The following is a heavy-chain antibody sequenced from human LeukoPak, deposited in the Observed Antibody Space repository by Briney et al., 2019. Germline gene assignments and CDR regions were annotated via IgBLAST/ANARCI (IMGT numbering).Heavy chain of an antibody. CDR1: GFSLSTSGVG. J-gene: IGHJ5*02. Sequence: SGPTLVNPTQTLTPTCTFSGFSLSTSGVGVGWIRQPPGKALEWLALIYWDDDKRYSPSLKSRLTITKDTSQNQVVLTMTNMDPVDTATYYCAHLTYYDFWSAQGGWFDPWGQGTLVTVSS. D-gene: IGHD3-3*01. CDR2: IYWDDDK. CDR3: AHLTYYDFWSAQGGWFDP. V-gene: IGHV2-5*02.